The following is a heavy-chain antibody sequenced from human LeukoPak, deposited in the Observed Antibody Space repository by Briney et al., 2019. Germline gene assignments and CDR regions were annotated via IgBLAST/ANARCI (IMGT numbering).Heavy chain of an antibody. CDR3: AKAFRFENYDDYPFDY. J-gene: IGHJ4*02. D-gene: IGHD4-17*01. V-gene: IGHV3-33*03. CDR1: GFTFGHFG. CDR2: IHNDGTFG. Sequence: PGKSLTLSCTASGFTFGHFGMQWVRQAPGKGLEWVAVIHNDGTFGQYADSVKGRFTISKDNSQNILYLQMNSLRVDDTAVYYCAKAFRFENYDDYPFDYWGQGTLVTVSS.